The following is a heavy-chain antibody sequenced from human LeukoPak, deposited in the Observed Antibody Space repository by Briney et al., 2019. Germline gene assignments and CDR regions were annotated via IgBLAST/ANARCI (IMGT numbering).Heavy chain of an antibody. CDR1: GGTFSSYA. D-gene: IGHD1-26*01. CDR3: ARDGSVGPTRTHY. J-gene: IGHJ4*02. CDR2: IIPILGIA. V-gene: IGHV1-69*04. Sequence: SVKVSCKASGGTFSSYAISWVRRAPGQGLEWMGRIIPILGIANYAQKFQGRVTITADKSTSTAYMELSSLRSEDTAVYYCARDGSVGPTRTHYWGQGTLVTVSS.